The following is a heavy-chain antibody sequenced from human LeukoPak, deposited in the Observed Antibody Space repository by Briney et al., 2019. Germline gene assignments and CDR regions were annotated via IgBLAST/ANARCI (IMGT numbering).Heavy chain of an antibody. J-gene: IGHJ4*02. V-gene: IGHV4-39*07. CDR2: IYHSGST. D-gene: IGHD3-22*01. CDR1: GGSISSSGYY. Sequence: SETLSLTCTVSGGSISSSGYYRGWIRQPPGKGLEWIGSIYHSGSTYYNPSLKSRVTISVDTSKNQFSLKLSSVTAADTAVYYCARDGSSGYLYFDYWGQGTLVTVSS. CDR3: ARDGSSGYLYFDY.